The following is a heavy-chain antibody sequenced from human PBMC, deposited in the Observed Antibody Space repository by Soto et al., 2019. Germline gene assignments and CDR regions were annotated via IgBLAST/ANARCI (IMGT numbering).Heavy chain of an antibody. D-gene: IGHD2-21*01. Sequence: SQTLSLTCVISWNSVSSNSVAWIWIRQSPSRGLEWLGRTYYRSKWYNDYAVSVKSRITINPDTSKNQFPLHLDSVIPEDTAVYYCPGVASFRGMDVWGQGTPVTVSS. CDR2: TYYRSKWYN. CDR3: PGVASFRGMDV. V-gene: IGHV6-1*01. J-gene: IGHJ6*02. CDR1: WNSVSSNSVA.